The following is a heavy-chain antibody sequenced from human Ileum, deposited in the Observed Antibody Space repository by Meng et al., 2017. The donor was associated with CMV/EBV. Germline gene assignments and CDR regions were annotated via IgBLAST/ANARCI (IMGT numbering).Heavy chain of an antibody. Sequence: SETLSLTCSVSGGSVTGSYYYFWIRQPPGKGLEWIAFMYSGEATNYNPSLKSRATMSVDKSKNEFSLKLRSVTVADTAVYYCAKEPAGEHSRHTSCVYSFAIWGQGTVVTVSS. D-gene: IGHD2-2*01. CDR2: MYSGEAT. CDR1: GGSVTGSYY. CDR3: AKEPAGEHSRHTSCVYSFAI. J-gene: IGHJ3*02. V-gene: IGHV4-61*01.